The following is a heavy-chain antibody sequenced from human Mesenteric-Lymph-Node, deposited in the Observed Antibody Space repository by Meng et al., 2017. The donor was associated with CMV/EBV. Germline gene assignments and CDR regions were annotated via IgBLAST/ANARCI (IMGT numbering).Heavy chain of an antibody. CDR1: GFTFSSYE. D-gene: IGHD2-2*01. Sequence: GSLKISCAASGFTFSSYEMNWVRQAPGKGLEWVSYISSSGSTIYYADSVKGRFTISRDNAKNSLYLQMNSLRAEDTAVYYCARNAKDIVVVPAEYYFDYWGQGTLVTVSS. V-gene: IGHV3-48*03. J-gene: IGHJ4*02. CDR3: ARNAKDIVVVPAEYYFDY. CDR2: ISSSGSTI.